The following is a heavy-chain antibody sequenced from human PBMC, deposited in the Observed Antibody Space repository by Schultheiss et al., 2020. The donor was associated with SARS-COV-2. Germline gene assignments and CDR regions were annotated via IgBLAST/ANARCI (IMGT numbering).Heavy chain of an antibody. V-gene: IGHV3-53*01. Sequence: GGSLRLSCAVSGFTVGGDYMAWVRQAPGKGLEWVSLMSTGGDTYYADSVKGRFTISRDNSKNTLYLQMNNLRAEDTAVYYCAKKEAPARPDFDYWGQGTLVTVSS. CDR3: AKKEAPARPDFDY. CDR1: GFTVGGDY. J-gene: IGHJ4*02. CDR2: MSTGGDT. D-gene: IGHD2-2*01.